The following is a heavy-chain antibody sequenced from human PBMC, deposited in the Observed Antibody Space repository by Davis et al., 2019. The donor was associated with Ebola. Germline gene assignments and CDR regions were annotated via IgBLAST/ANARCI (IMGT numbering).Heavy chain of an antibody. J-gene: IGHJ4*02. V-gene: IGHV4-59*08. CDR3: ARSYGAAPFDY. D-gene: IGHD4/OR15-4a*01. CDR1: GGSISPYY. CDR2: IYYSGST. Sequence: MPGGSLRLSCTVSGGSISPYYWSWIRQPPGKGLEWIGHIYYSGSTKYNLSLKGRVAISVDTSKNQFSLKLSSVTAADTAVYYCARSYGAAPFDYWGQGTLVTVSS.